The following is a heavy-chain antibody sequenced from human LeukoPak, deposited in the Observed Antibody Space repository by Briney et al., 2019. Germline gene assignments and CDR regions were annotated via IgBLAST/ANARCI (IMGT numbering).Heavy chain of an antibody. Sequence: SETQSLTCTVSGGSISSYYWSWIRQPPGKGLEWIGYIYYSGSTNYNPSLKSRVTISVDTSKNQFSLKLSSVTAADTAVYYCARRRSVVGGARLRWFDPWGQGTLVTVSS. D-gene: IGHD2-21*01. CDR2: IYYSGST. V-gene: IGHV4-59*12. CDR1: GGSISSYY. J-gene: IGHJ5*02. CDR3: ARRRSVVGGARLRWFDP.